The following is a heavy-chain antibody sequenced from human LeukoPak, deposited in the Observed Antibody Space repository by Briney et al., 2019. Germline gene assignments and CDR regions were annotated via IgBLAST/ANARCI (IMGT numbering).Heavy chain of an antibody. CDR1: GGSISSNNW. J-gene: IGHJ4*02. CDR2: ISHTGST. CDR3: ARVTATTPFDY. D-gene: IGHD1-1*01. Sequence: SETLSLTCGVSGGSISSNNWWTWVRQTPGKGLEWIGEISHTGSTNYNPSLESRVTMSVDTSKNLFSLSLSSVTAADTAVYFCARVTATTPFDYWGQGTLVTVSS. V-gene: IGHV4-4*02.